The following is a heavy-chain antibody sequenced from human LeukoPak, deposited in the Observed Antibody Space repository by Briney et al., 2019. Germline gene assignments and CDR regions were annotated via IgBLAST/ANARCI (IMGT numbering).Heavy chain of an antibody. J-gene: IGHJ4*02. D-gene: IGHD7-27*01. CDR3: VRLWVFDY. CDR2: ISYAGSNK. V-gene: IGHV3-30*03. Sequence: GGSLRLSCAASGFTFSSYGMHWVRQAPGKGLEWVAIISYAGSNKYYADSVKGRFTISRDNAKNSLYLQMNSLRTEDTAVYYCVRLWVFDYWGQGTLVTVSS. CDR1: GFTFSSYG.